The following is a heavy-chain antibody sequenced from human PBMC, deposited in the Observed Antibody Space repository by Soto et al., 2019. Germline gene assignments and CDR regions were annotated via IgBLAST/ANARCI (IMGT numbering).Heavy chain of an antibody. V-gene: IGHV2-5*02. CDR2: IYWDDDK. J-gene: IGHJ6*02. CDR3: IQSRCGGDCLQSYASYYYYGMDV. CDR1: AFSLSTGGVG. Sequence: QITLKESGPTLVKPTQTLTLTCTFSAFSLSTGGVGVGWIRQPPGKALEWLALIYWDDDKRYSPSLRSRLTITQATSKHQVVLTMTNMDPVDTATYYCIQSRCGGDCLQSYASYYYYGMDVWGQGTTVTVSS. D-gene: IGHD2-21*02.